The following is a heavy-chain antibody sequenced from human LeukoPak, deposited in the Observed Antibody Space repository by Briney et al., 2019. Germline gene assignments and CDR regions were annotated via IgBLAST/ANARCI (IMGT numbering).Heavy chain of an antibody. D-gene: IGHD3-10*01. CDR2: IYYSGST. V-gene: IGHV4-30-4*01. CDR3: ARESAPGGGSYYYGMDV. J-gene: IGHJ6*02. Sequence: SETLSLTCTVSGGSISSGDYYWSWIRQPPGKGLEWIGYIYYSGSTYYNPSLKSRVTISVDTSKNQFSLKLSSVTAADTAVYYCARESAPGGGSYYYGMDVWGQGTTVTVSS. CDR1: GGSISSGDYY.